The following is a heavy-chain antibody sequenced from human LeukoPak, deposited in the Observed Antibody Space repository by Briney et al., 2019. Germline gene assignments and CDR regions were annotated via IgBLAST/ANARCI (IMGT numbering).Heavy chain of an antibody. Sequence: PSQTLSLTCTVSGGSISSGSYYWSWIRQPAGKGLEWIGRIYTSGSTNYNPSLKSRVTISVDTSKNQFSLKLSSVTAADTAVYYCARHCSGGSCFSSFDYWGQGTLVTVSS. J-gene: IGHJ4*02. CDR1: GGSISSGSYY. V-gene: IGHV4-61*02. CDR3: ARHCSGGSCFSSFDY. D-gene: IGHD2-15*01. CDR2: IYTSGST.